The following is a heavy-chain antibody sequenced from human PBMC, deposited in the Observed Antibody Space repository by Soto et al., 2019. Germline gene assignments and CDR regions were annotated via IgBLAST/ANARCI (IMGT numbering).Heavy chain of an antibody. J-gene: IGHJ5*02. Sequence: QGQLVQSGAEVRKPGSSVKVSCKASGGTFSSYAINWVRQAPGQGLEWMGGIIPMFGTTKYAQRFQGRLTDGADESTSTAYMELSSLRAEDTAVYYCARGVVVVAASQLGWFDPWGQGTLVTVSS. CDR3: ARGVVVVAASQLGWFDP. CDR2: IIPMFGTT. D-gene: IGHD2-15*01. CDR1: GGTFSSYA. V-gene: IGHV1-69*01.